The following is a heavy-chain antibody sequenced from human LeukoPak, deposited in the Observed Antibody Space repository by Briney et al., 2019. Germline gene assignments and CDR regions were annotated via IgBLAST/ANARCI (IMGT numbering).Heavy chain of an antibody. CDR2: INHSGST. V-gene: IGHV4-34*01. Sequence: PSETLSLTCAVYGGSFSGYYWSWIRQPPGKGLEWIGEINHSGSTNYNPSLKSRVTISVDTSKNQFSLKLSSVTAADTAVYYCAGNYGSGSSYYYYMDVWGKGTTVTISS. J-gene: IGHJ6*03. CDR3: AGNYGSGSSYYYYMDV. CDR1: GGSFSGYY. D-gene: IGHD3-10*01.